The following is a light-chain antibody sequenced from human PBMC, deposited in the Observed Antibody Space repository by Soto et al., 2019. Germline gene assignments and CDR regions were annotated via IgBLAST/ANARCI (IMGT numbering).Light chain of an antibody. CDR3: SSYTRSSTCYA. V-gene: IGLV2-14*01. J-gene: IGLJ1*01. Sequence: QSALTQPASVSGSPGQSITISCTGTSSDVGGYNYVSWYQQHPGKAPKLMIYEVSNRPSGVSNRFSGSKSGNTASLTISGLQAEDEADYYCSSYTRSSTCYAFGTGTKVTVL. CDR2: EVS. CDR1: SSDVGGYNY.